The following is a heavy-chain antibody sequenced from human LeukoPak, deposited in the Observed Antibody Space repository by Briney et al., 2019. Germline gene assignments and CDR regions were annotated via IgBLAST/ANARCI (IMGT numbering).Heavy chain of an antibody. CDR1: GFTFSNFW. D-gene: IGHD2-15*01. J-gene: IGHJ5*02. Sequence: GGSLRLSCAASGFTFSNFWMTWVRQAPGKGLECVAIINQDGSAKYYVNSVQGRFTISRDNDKNSLFLQMNSLRAEDTAVYYCAKTFYPCNGGSCSKSGDWFDPWGLGTLVTVSS. V-gene: IGHV3-7*01. CDR3: AKTFYPCNGGSCSKSGDWFDP. CDR2: INQDGSAK.